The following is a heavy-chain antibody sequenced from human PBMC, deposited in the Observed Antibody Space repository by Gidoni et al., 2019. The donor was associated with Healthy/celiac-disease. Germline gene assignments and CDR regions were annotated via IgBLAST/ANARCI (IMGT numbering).Heavy chain of an antibody. CDR3: ARGDILTGYYKFDYFDY. J-gene: IGHJ4*02. V-gene: IGHV3-43*01. D-gene: IGHD3-9*01. CDR2: ISWDGGST. Sequence: EVQLVESGGVVVQPGGSLRLSCAASGFTFDDYTMHWVRQAPGKGLEWVSLISWDGGSTYYADSVKGRFTISRDNSKNSLYLQMNSLRTEDTALYYCARGDILTGYYKFDYFDYWGQGTLVTVSS. CDR1: GFTFDDYT.